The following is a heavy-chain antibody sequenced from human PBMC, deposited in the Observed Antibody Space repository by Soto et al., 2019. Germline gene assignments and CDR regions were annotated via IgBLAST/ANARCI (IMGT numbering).Heavy chain of an antibody. CDR1: GGSISSSSYY. J-gene: IGHJ5*02. Sequence: SETLSLTCTVSGGSISSSSYYWGWIRQPPGKGLEWIGSIYYSGSTYYNPSLKSRVTISVDTSKNQFSLKLSSVPAADTAVYYCARVGSIAAAGTLVWFDPWGQGTLVTVSS. V-gene: IGHV4-39*01. D-gene: IGHD6-13*01. CDR3: ARVGSIAAAGTLVWFDP. CDR2: IYYSGST.